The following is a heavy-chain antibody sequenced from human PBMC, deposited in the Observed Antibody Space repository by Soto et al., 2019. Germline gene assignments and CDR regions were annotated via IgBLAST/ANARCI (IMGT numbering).Heavy chain of an antibody. CDR1: GFTFSSYG. V-gene: IGHV3-33*01. CDR3: ARGGRHYFDY. CDR2: IWYDGSNK. D-gene: IGHD2-15*01. J-gene: IGHJ4*02. Sequence: QVQLVESGGGVVQPGRSLRLSCAASGFTFSSYGMHWVRQAPGKGLEWVAVIWYDGSNKYYADSVKGRFTISRDNSKNTLYLQMNSLRAEDTAVYYCARGGRHYFDYWGRGTLVTVSS.